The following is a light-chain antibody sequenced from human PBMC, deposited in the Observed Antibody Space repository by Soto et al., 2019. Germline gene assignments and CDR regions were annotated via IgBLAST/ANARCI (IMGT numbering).Light chain of an antibody. Sequence: QSVLTQPPSASGSPGQSVTISCTGTTSDVGGYDYVSWYQQHPGKVPKLLIYELNKRPSGVPDRFSGSKSSNTASLTVSGRQIEDEADYYCSSYAVSGSLVFGGGTKLTVL. CDR2: ELN. J-gene: IGLJ2*01. CDR3: SSYAVSGSLV. V-gene: IGLV2-8*01. CDR1: TSDVGGYDY.